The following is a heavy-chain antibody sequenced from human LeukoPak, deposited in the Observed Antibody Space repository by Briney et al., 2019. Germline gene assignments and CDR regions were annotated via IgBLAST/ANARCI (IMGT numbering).Heavy chain of an antibody. J-gene: IGHJ4*02. CDR3: ARVRVDTAMVTRIFDY. Sequence: GASVTVSFTCSGYTFTNYGISWVGQAPGQGLEGMGWISAYNGNTNYAQKLQGRVTITTDTSTSTAYMELRSLRSDDTAVYYCARVRVDTAMVTRIFDYWGQGTLVTVSS. CDR2: ISAYNGNT. CDR1: GYTFTNYG. V-gene: IGHV1-18*01. D-gene: IGHD5-18*01.